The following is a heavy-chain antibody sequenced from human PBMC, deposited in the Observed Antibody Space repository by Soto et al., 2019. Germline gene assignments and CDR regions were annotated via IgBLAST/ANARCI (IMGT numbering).Heavy chain of an antibody. CDR3: ARDPFGRAWGSYDY. D-gene: IGHD3-16*01. Sequence: LSLTCTVSGGSISSYYWSWIRQPPGKGLEWIGYIYYSGSTNYNPSLKSRVTISVDTSKNQFSLKLSSVTAADTAVYYCARDPFGRAWGSYDYWGQGTLVTVSS. V-gene: IGHV4-59*01. CDR1: GGSISSYY. CDR2: IYYSGST. J-gene: IGHJ4*02.